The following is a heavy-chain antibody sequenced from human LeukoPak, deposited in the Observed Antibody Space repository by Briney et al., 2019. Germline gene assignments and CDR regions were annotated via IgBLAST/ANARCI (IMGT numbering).Heavy chain of an antibody. Sequence: GGSLRLSCAASGFTFSSYSMNWVRQAPGKGLEWVSYISSSSTIYYADSVKGRFTISRDNAKNSLYLQMNSLGDEDTAVYYCARDFWNAYCGGDCSGAFDIWGQGTMVTASS. CDR1: GFTFSSYS. CDR2: ISSSSTI. V-gene: IGHV3-48*02. CDR3: ARDFWNAYCGGDCSGAFDI. D-gene: IGHD2-21*02. J-gene: IGHJ3*02.